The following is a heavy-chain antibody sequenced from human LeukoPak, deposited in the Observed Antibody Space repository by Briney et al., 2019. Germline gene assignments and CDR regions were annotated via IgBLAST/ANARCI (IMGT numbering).Heavy chain of an antibody. D-gene: IGHD4-23*01. Sequence: KFQGRVTITRDTSASTAYMELSSLRSEDTAVYYCARGLDYGANYWGQGTLVTVSS. CDR3: ARGLDYGANY. V-gene: IGHV1-3*01. J-gene: IGHJ4*02.